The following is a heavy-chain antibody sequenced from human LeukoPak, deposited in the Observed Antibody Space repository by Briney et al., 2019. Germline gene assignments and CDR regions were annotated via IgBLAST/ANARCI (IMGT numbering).Heavy chain of an antibody. Sequence: ASVKISSKVSGYTLTELSMLWVRQAPGKRLEWRGGFDHGHGETIYAQKFQGTVTMTEDTSTDTAYTGLSRLRSEDTAVYLCATGGIWDLLNYWGQGTLVSVSA. CDR2: FDHGHGET. J-gene: IGHJ4*02. D-gene: IGHD1-26*01. CDR1: GYTLTELS. CDR3: ATGGIWDLLNY. V-gene: IGHV1-24*01.